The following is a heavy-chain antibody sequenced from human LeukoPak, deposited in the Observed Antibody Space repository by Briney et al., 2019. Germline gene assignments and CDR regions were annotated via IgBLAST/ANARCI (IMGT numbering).Heavy chain of an antibody. V-gene: IGHV3-21*01. CDR3: VRIPNSANFPNWFDP. CDR2: IGTSSSSI. Sequence: GGSLRLSSATFGFTFSTYSMNWVRQAPGKGLEWVSSIGTSSSSIYYADSVSGRFTISRDNARNSLYLQMNSLRAEDTAVYYCVRIPNSANFPNWFDPWGQGTLVTVSS. CDR1: GFTFSTYS. D-gene: IGHD4/OR15-4a*01. J-gene: IGHJ5*02.